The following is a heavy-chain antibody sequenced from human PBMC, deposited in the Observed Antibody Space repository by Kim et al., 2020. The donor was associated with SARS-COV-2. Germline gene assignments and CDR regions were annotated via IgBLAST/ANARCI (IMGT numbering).Heavy chain of an antibody. Sequence: ADSVKGRYTMSRDNSKKTLYLQVNSLGAEDAAVYYCAKDRGSSAYNGFDPWGQGTLVTVSS. D-gene: IGHD6-6*01. J-gene: IGHJ5*02. CDR3: AKDRGSSAYNGFDP. V-gene: IGHV3-23*01.